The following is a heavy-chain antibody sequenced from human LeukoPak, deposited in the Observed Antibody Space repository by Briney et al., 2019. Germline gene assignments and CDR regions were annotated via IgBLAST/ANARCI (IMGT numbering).Heavy chain of an antibody. CDR1: GFTFSSYS. J-gene: IGHJ4*02. D-gene: IGHD2-8*01. CDR3: ARVNGYYFDY. V-gene: IGHV3-48*01. Sequence: RPGGSLRLSCAASGFTFSSYSMNWVRQAPGKGVEWVSYISSSSSTIYYADSVKGRFTISRDNAKNSLYLQMNSLRAEDTAVYYCARVNGYYFDYWGQGTLVTVSS. CDR2: ISSSSSTI.